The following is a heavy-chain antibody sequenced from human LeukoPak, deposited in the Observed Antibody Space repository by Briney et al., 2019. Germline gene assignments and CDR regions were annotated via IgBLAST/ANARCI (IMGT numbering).Heavy chain of an antibody. Sequence: SETLSLTCTVFGDSITNFYWSWIRQSAGKGLEWIGRVYPNGNTDSNPSLTGRVTISLDKSEKQFSLRLSSVTAADTALYYCARVRSYYGVVWGTKDMGAFDIWGQGSMVTVSS. J-gene: IGHJ3*02. CDR1: GDSITNFY. CDR2: VYPNGNT. V-gene: IGHV4-4*07. CDR3: ARVRSYYGVVWGTKDMGAFDI. D-gene: IGHD3-16*01.